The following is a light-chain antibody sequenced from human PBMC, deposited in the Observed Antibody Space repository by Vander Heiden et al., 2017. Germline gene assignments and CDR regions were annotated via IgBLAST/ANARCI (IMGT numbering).Light chain of an antibody. CDR3: QQRSSWPRT. CDR2: DAS. Sequence: EIVLTQSPATLSRSPGERATLSCRASQSVTSYLAWYQQKPGQAPRLLIYDASNRATGIPDRFSGSGSETDFTLTIRSLEPEDFAVYYCQQRSSWPRTFGQGTNLEI. J-gene: IGKJ2*01. V-gene: IGKV3-11*01. CDR1: QSVTSY.